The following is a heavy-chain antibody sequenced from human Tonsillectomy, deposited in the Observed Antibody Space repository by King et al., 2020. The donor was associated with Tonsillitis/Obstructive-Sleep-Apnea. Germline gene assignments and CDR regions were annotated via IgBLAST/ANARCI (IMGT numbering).Heavy chain of an antibody. CDR1: GYTFTSYA. J-gene: IGHJ4*02. V-gene: IGHV1-3*01. CDR2: INAGNGNT. Sequence: QLVQSGAEVKKPGASVKVSCKASGYTFTSYAMHLVRQAPGQRLEWMGWINAGNGNTKSSQKFQGRVTITRDTSASTAYMELSSLRSEDTAVYYCARDYIWGSYRYFDYWGQGTLVTVSS. D-gene: IGHD3-16*02. CDR3: ARDYIWGSYRYFDY.